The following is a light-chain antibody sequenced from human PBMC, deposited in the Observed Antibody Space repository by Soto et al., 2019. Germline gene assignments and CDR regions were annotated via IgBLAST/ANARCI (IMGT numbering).Light chain of an antibody. CDR2: DAS. V-gene: IGKV3-11*01. CDR1: QSVSSY. Sequence: EIVLTQSPATLSVSPGARATLSCRASQSVSSYLAWLQQKPGQAPRLLIYDASNRATGIPARFSGSGSGTDFTLTISSLEPEDFAVYYCQQRSKWPLTFGGGTKVEIK. J-gene: IGKJ4*01. CDR3: QQRSKWPLT.